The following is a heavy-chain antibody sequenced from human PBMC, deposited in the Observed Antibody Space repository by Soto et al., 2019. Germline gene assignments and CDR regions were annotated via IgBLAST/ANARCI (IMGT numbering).Heavy chain of an antibody. D-gene: IGHD2-21*02. V-gene: IGHV4-34*01. J-gene: IGHJ4*02. CDR2: INHSGST. Sequence: SETLSLTCAVDGGSFSGYYWSWIRQPPGKGLEWIGEINHSGSTNYNPSLKSRVTISVDTSKNQFSLKLSSVTAADTAVYYCASFLADCAGGDCYPYYFDYWGQGTLVTVSS. CDR3: ASFLADCAGGDCYPYYFDY. CDR1: GGSFSGYY.